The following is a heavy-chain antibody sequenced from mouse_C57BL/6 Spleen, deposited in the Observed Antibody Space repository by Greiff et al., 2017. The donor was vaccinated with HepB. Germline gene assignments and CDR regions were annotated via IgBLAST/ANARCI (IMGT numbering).Heavy chain of an antibody. Sequence: VQLQQSGAELARPGASVKLSCKASGYTFTSYGISWVKQRTGQGLEWIGEIYPRSGNTYYNEKFKGKATLTADKSSSTAYMELRSLTSEDSAVYFCGYYYGSTWYFDVWGTGTTVTVSS. V-gene: IGHV1-81*01. CDR2: IYPRSGNT. D-gene: IGHD1-1*01. CDR1: GYTFTSYG. CDR3: GYYYGSTWYFDV. J-gene: IGHJ1*03.